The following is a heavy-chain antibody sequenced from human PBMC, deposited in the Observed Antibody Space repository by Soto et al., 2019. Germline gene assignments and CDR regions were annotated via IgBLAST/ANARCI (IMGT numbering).Heavy chain of an antibody. CDR2: AYYRSKWYN. D-gene: IGHD2-2*01. Sequence: PSQTLSLTCAISGDSVSSNSVAWNWIRQSPSRGLEWLGRAYYRSKWYNDYAVSVKSRITINPDTSKNQFSLQLNSVTPEDTAVFYCARLIRCKTTSCYFDYWGQGTLVTVSS. CDR1: GDSVSSNSVA. J-gene: IGHJ4*02. CDR3: ARLIRCKTTSCYFDY. V-gene: IGHV6-1*01.